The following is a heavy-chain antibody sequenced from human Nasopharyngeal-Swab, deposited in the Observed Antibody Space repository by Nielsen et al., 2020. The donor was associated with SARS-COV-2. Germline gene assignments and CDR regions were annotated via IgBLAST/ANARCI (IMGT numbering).Heavy chain of an antibody. V-gene: IGHV4-39*07. CDR1: GGSISSSSYY. J-gene: IGHJ6*03. D-gene: IGHD6-13*01. CDR2: IYYSGST. CDR3: ARDGQQLVLGDMDV. Sequence: SETLSLTCTVSGGSISSSSYYWGWIRQPPGKGLEWIGSIYYSGSTYYNPSLKSRVTISVDTSKNQFSLKLSSVTAADTAVYYCARDGQQLVLGDMDVWGKGTTVTVSS.